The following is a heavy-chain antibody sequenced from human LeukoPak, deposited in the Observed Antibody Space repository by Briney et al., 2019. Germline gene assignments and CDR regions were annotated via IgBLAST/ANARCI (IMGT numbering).Heavy chain of an antibody. J-gene: IGHJ4*02. D-gene: IGHD3-10*01. V-gene: IGHV4-38-2*01. Sequence: SETLPLTCAVSGYSISSGHYWGWIRQPPGKGLEWIGSIYHSGGTYYNPSLKSRVTISVDTSKNQFSLKMKSVTAADTAVYAGFTPAVDYCSQGTLVTVSS. CDR3: FTPAVDY. CDR1: GYSISSGHY. CDR2: IYHSGGT.